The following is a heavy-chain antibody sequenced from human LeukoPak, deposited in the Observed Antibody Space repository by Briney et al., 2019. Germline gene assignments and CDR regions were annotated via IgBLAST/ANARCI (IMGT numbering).Heavy chain of an antibody. CDR3: ARGAAAGFWPFDY. CDR1: GGSFSSSLYY. J-gene: IGHJ4*02. D-gene: IGHD6-13*01. Sequence: PSETLSLTYTVSGGSFSSSLYYWGWIRQPPGKGLEWIGSIYYSGSTYYNPSLKSRVTISVDTSKNQFSLKLSSVTAADTAVYYCARGAAAGFWPFDYWGQGTLVTVSS. V-gene: IGHV4-39*07. CDR2: IYYSGST.